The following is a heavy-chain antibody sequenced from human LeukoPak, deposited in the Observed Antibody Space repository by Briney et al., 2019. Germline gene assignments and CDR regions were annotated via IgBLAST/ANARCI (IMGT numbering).Heavy chain of an antibody. CDR3: ARLSPDYGAHFDY. D-gene: IGHD4-17*01. CDR2: ISSSSSYI. Sequence: GGSLRLSCAASGFTFSSYSMNWVRQAPGKGLEWVSSISSSSSYIYYADSVKGRFTISRDNAKNSLYLQMNSLRAEDTAVHYCARLSPDYGAHFDYWGQGTLVTVSS. V-gene: IGHV3-21*01. CDR1: GFTFSSYS. J-gene: IGHJ4*02.